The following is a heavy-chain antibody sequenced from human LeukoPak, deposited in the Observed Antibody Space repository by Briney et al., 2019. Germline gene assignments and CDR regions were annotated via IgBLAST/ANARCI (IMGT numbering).Heavy chain of an antibody. V-gene: IGHV4-30-4*01. CDR2: IYYSGST. Sequence: SSETLSLTCTVSGGSISSGGYYWSWIRQPPGKGLEWIGYIYYSGSTYYNPSLKSRVTISVDTSKNQFSLKLSSVTAADTAVYYCARDQRPYYYDSSGYYPFDYWGQGTLVTVSS. CDR3: ARDQRPYYYDSSGYYPFDY. D-gene: IGHD3-22*01. J-gene: IGHJ4*02. CDR1: GGSISSGGYY.